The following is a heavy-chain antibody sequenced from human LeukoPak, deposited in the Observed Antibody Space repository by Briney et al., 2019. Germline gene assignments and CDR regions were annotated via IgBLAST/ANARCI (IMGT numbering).Heavy chain of an antibody. CDR1: GGSISSGSYY. CDR2: IYTSGST. J-gene: IGHJ4*02. CDR3: ARAGGSYYLDFDY. D-gene: IGHD1-26*01. V-gene: IGHV4-61*02. Sequence: SETLSLTCTVSGGSISSGSYYWSWIRQPAGKGLEWIGRIYTSGSTNYNPSLKSRVTISVDTSKNQFSLKLSSVTATDTAVYYCARAGGSYYLDFDYWGQGTLVTVSS.